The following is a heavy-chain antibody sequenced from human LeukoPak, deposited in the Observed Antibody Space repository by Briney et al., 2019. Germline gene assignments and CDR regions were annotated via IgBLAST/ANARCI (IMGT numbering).Heavy chain of an antibody. CDR3: ARAPGASSWRYGMDV. J-gene: IGHJ6*02. Sequence: GGSLRLSCAASGFTFSSYSMNWVRQAPGKGLEWVSSISSSSSYIYYVDSVKGRFTISRENAKNSLYLEMNSLRAEDTAVYYCARAPGASSWRYGMDVWGQGTTVTVS. CDR2: ISSSSSYI. V-gene: IGHV3-21*01. D-gene: IGHD6-13*01. CDR1: GFTFSSYS.